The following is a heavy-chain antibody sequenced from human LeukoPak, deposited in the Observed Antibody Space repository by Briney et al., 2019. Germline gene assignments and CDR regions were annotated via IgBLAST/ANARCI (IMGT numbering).Heavy chain of an antibody. CDR1: GFTFSNYA. D-gene: IGHD6-13*01. V-gene: IGHV3-23*01. CDR2: LSGSGGST. Sequence: PGGSLRLSCAASGFTFSNYAMSWVRQAPGKGLEWVSALSGSGGSTYYADSVKGRFTISRDNSKNTLYLQMNSLRAEDTAVYYCAKDIAAAGKPHYYYYGMDVWGQGTTVTVSS. J-gene: IGHJ6*02. CDR3: AKDIAAAGKPHYYYYGMDV.